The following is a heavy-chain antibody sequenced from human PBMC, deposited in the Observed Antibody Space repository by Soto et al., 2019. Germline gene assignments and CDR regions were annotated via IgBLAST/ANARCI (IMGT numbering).Heavy chain of an antibody. CDR1: GYTLTELS. V-gene: IGHV1-24*01. J-gene: IGHJ4*02. CDR3: ATVRIYIWGSYRQLDY. CDR2: FDPEDGET. Sequence: ASVKVSCKVSGYTLTELSMHWVRQAPGKGLEWIGGFDPEDGETIYAQKFQGRVTMTEDTSTDTAYMELSSLRSEDTAVYYCATVRIYIWGSYRQLDYWGQGTLVTVSS. D-gene: IGHD3-16*02.